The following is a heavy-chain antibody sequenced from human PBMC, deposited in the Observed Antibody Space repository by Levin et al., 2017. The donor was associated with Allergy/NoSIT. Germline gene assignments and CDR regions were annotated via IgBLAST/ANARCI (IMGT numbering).Heavy chain of an antibody. CDR2: ISYDGSKI. Sequence: GESLKISCAASGFTFTSYVMHWVRQTPGKGLEWVAAISYDGSKIYYPDSVKGRFTISIDISKNTVYLQMNSLRAEDTAVYYCAREPGFGEYDYWGQGTRVTVSS. CDR3: AREPGFGEYDY. V-gene: IGHV3-30*04. J-gene: IGHJ4*02. D-gene: IGHD3-10*01. CDR1: GFTFTSYV.